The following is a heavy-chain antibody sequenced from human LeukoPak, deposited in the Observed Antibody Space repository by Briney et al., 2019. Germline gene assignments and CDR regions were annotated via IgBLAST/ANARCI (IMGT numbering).Heavy chain of an antibody. CDR1: GFTFSNYT. Sequence: GGSLRLSCAASGFTFSNYTMNWVRQAPGKGLEWVSSISSSGSYIYYADSVKGRFTISRDNAKSSLYLQMNSLRAEDTAVYYCARDYYGDYYFDYWGQGTLVTVSS. J-gene: IGHJ4*02. V-gene: IGHV3-21*01. CDR3: ARDYYGDYYFDY. D-gene: IGHD4-17*01. CDR2: ISSSGSYI.